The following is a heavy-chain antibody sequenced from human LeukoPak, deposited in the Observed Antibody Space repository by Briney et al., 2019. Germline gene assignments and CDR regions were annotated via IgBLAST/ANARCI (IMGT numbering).Heavy chain of an antibody. CDR1: GFTFSSYW. V-gene: IGHV3-7*01. Sequence: GGSLRLSCAASGFTFSSYWMSWVRQAPGQGLDWVANIKQDGSEKYYVDSVKGRFTISRDNAKNSLYLQRNGLRAEGTAVYYCARSIVGATQWYFDLWGRGTLVTASS. CDR2: IKQDGSEK. CDR3: ARSIVGATQWYFDL. D-gene: IGHD1-26*01. J-gene: IGHJ2*01.